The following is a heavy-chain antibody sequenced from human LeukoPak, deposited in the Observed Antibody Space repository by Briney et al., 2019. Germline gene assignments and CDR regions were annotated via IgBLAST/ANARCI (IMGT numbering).Heavy chain of an antibody. D-gene: IGHD4-11*01. Sequence: GGSLRLSCAASGFTFSSYWMNWVRQAPGKGLEWVANIRQDGGEKYYVDSVKGRFTISRDNAKNSLFLQMNSLRAEDTAVYYCARSKGHRDYYYGMDVWGQGTTVTVSS. V-gene: IGHV3-7*05. CDR2: IRQDGGEK. CDR1: GFTFSSYW. J-gene: IGHJ6*02. CDR3: ARSKGHRDYYYGMDV.